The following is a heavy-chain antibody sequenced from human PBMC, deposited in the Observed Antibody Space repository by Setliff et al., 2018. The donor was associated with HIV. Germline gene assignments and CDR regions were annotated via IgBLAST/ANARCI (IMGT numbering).Heavy chain of an antibody. V-gene: IGHV4-34*01. CDR3: ARSPRIGVAGEFEY. CDR2: INHSGST. J-gene: IGHJ4*02. D-gene: IGHD6-19*01. Sequence: SETLSLTCAVYGGSFSGYYWSWIRQPPGKGLEWIGEINHSGSTNYNPSLKSRVTTSVDTPKNQFSLKLNSVTAADTAVYYCARSPRIGVAGEFEYWGQGTLVTVSS. CDR1: GGSFSGYY.